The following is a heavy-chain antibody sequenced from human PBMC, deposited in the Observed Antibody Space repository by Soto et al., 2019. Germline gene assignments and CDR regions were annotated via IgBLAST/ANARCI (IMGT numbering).Heavy chain of an antibody. J-gene: IGHJ5*02. CDR3: ARDYFDSSDYTTNWFDP. CDR2: IYHTGNA. D-gene: IGHD3-22*01. V-gene: IGHV4-39*01. Sequence: SETLSLTCSVSGDSISNSRFYWAWIRQPPGEGLEWIGSIYHTGNAYYNKSLKSQVTIFVDTSKNQFSLKLTFVTSAYTALYYCARDYFDSSDYTTNWFDPWGQGTLVT. CDR1: GDSISNSRFY.